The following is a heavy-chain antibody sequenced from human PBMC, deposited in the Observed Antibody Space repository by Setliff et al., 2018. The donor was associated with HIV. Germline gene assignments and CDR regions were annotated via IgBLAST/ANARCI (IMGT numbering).Heavy chain of an antibody. D-gene: IGHD3-10*01. CDR1: GGTFSLHY. Sequence: PSETLSLTCAVSGGTFSLHYYTWIRQSPLRGLEWIGEINHSGGTRYNPSLESRVTTSVDTSKKQFSLRLTSAAATGTALYYCAGGRFHRLDPPYSGSGSLGIQYFDYWGQGTLVTVSS. CDR3: AGGRFHRLDPPYSGSGSLGIQYFDY. CDR2: INHSGGT. V-gene: IGHV4-34*08. J-gene: IGHJ4*02.